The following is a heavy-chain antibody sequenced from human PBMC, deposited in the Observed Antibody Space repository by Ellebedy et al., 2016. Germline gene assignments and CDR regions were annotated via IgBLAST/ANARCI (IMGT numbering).Heavy chain of an antibody. CDR3: ARARGSGTTWAYYYYYMDV. V-gene: IGHV4-59*01. Sequence: SETLSLTCTVSGGSISSYYWSWIRQPPGKGLEWIGYIYYSGSTNYNPSLKSRVTISVDTSKNQFSLKLSSVTAADTAVYYCARARGSGTTWAYYYYYMDVWGKGTTVTVSS. J-gene: IGHJ6*03. D-gene: IGHD1-1*01. CDR2: IYYSGST. CDR1: GGSISSYY.